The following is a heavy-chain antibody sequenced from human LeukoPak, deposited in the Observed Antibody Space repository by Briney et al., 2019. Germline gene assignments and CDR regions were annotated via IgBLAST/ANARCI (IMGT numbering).Heavy chain of an antibody. CDR3: ARSASDYVWGSYRDAFDI. V-gene: IGHV4-31*03. CDR1: GGSISSGGYY. CDR2: IYYSGST. J-gene: IGHJ3*02. D-gene: IGHD3-16*02. Sequence: PSETLSLTCTVSGGSISSGGYYWSWIRQHPGKGLEWIGYIYYSGSTYYNPSLKSRVTISVDTSKNQLSLKLSSVTAADTAVYYCARSASDYVWGSYRDAFDIWGQGTMVTVSS.